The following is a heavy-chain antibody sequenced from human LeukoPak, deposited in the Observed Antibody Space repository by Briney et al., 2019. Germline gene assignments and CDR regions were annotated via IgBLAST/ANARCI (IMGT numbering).Heavy chain of an antibody. V-gene: IGHV4-34*01. CDR3: ASEPGDYDFWSGQYDY. CDR2: INHSGST. D-gene: IGHD3-3*01. CDR1: GGSFSGYY. J-gene: IGHJ4*02. Sequence: NPSETLSLTCAVYGGSFSGYYWSWIRQPPGKGLEWIGEINHSGSTNYNPSLKSRVTISVDTSKNQFSLKLSSVTAADMAVYYCASEPGDYDFWSGQYDYWGQGTLVTVSS.